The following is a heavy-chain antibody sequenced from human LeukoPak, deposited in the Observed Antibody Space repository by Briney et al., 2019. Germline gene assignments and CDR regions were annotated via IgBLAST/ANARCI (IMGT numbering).Heavy chain of an antibody. CDR2: ISSSSSYI. D-gene: IGHD2-2*01. J-gene: IGHJ6*03. CDR1: GFAFSSYS. Sequence: KPGGSLRLSCAASGFAFSSYSMNWVRQAPGKGLEWVSSISSSSSYIYYADSVKGRFTISRDNAKNSLYLQMNSLRAEDTAVYYCARGGSSTNNYGYYYYMDVWGKGTTVTVSS. V-gene: IGHV3-21*01. CDR3: ARGGSSTNNYGYYYYMDV.